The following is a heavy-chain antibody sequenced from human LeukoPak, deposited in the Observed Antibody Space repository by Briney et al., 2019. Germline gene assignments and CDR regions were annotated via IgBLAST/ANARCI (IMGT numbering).Heavy chain of an antibody. V-gene: IGHV1-2*02. D-gene: IGHD5-24*01. CDR1: GYSFTGHY. Sequence: ASVKVSCKASGYSFTGHYTQWLRQAPGQGLQWMGWINPNSGDPNYAQTFQGRGTMTRDTSISTAYMQLNSLRSDDTAVYYCARGGDGNRRDFDYWGQGTLVTVSS. J-gene: IGHJ4*02. CDR2: INPNSGDP. CDR3: ARGGDGNRRDFDY.